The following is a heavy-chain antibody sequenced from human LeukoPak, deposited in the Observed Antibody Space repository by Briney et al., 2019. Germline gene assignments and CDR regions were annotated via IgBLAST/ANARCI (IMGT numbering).Heavy chain of an antibody. D-gene: IGHD2-21*01. CDR2: INPNSGGT. Sequence: ASVKVSCKASGYTFTGYYMHWVRQAPGQGLEWMGWINPNSGGTNYAQKFQGRVTMTRDTSISAAYMALSRLRSDDTAVYYCARGGGYHRYLFLWYWGQGTLVTVSS. CDR3: ARGGGYHRYLFLWY. J-gene: IGHJ4*02. V-gene: IGHV1-2*02. CDR1: GYTFTGYY.